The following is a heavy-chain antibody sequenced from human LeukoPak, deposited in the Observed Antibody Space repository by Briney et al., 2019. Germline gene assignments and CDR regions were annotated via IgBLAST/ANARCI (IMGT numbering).Heavy chain of an antibody. V-gene: IGHV1-18*01. Sequence: GASVKVSCKASGYTFTNYGINWVRQAPGQGLEWMGWISGYNGDTKFAQKFQDRVTLTSDTSTSTAYMDLRSLRSDDTAVYFCARGGSSWSAEYFQHWGQGTLVTVSS. D-gene: IGHD6-13*01. J-gene: IGHJ1*01. CDR2: ISGYNGDT. CDR1: GYTFTNYG. CDR3: ARGGSSWSAEYFQH.